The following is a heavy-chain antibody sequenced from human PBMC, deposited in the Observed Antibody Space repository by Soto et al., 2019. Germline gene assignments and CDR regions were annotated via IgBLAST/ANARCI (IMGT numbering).Heavy chain of an antibody. CDR3: ASTKDETLYFDY. CDR2: IHYSGST. V-gene: IGHV4-39*01. J-gene: IGHJ4*02. D-gene: IGHD2-15*01. Sequence: QLQLQESGPGLVKPSETLSLTCTVSGDSISITSYYWGWVRQPPGKGLEWIGSIHYSGSTHYNPSLQSRVTISGDASKKQFSLTLRSVTAADTAVYYCASTKDETLYFDYWGQGTLVTVSS. CDR1: GDSISITSYY.